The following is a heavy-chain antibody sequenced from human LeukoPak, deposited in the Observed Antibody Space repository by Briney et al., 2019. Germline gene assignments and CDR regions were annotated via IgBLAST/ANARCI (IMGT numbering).Heavy chain of an antibody. V-gene: IGHV1-18*01. CDR2: INANTGST. CDR1: GYIFHTNG. J-gene: IGHJ5*01. Sequence: VKVSCKASGYIFHTNGLSWVRQAPGQGLEWMGWINANTGSTNYAQIFQGRVHMTTDTSTATAYMELTSLRSDDTATYYCARDAFQGSSWSNWFDSWGQGTLVIVSS. CDR3: ARDAFQGSSWSNWFDS. D-gene: IGHD6-13*01.